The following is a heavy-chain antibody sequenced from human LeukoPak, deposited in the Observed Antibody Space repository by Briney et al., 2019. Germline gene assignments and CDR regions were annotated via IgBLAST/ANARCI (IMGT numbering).Heavy chain of an antibody. J-gene: IGHJ4*02. CDR3: ARMNHVDTAMAGGAY. CDR2: IIPILGIA. D-gene: IGHD5-18*01. V-gene: IGHV1-69*04. CDR1: GGTFSSYA. Sequence: ASVKVSCKASGGTFSSYAISWVRQAPGQGLEWMGRIIPILGIANYAQKFQGRVTITADKSTSTAYMELSSLRSEDTAVYYCARMNHVDTAMAGGAYWGQGTLVTVSS.